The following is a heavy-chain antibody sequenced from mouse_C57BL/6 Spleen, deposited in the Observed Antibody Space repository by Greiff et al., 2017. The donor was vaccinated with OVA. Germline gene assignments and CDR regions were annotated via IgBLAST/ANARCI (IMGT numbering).Heavy chain of an antibody. Sequence: VQLQQSGAELARPGASVKLSCKASGYTFTSYGISWVKQRTGQGLEWIGEIYPRSGNTYYNEKFKGKATLTADKSSSTAYMELRSLTSEDSAVYFCARSGITTVVAYFDYWGQGTTLTVSS. CDR1: GYTFTSYG. V-gene: IGHV1-81*01. D-gene: IGHD1-1*01. CDR2: IYPRSGNT. CDR3: ARSGITTVVAYFDY. J-gene: IGHJ2*01.